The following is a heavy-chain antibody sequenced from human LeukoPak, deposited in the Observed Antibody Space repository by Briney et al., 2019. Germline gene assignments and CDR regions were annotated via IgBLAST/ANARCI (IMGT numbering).Heavy chain of an antibody. J-gene: IGHJ4*02. Sequence: SETLSLTCAVYGGSFSGYYWSWIRQPPGKGLEWIGEINHSGSTNYNPSLKSRVTISVDTSKNQFSLKLSSVTAADTAVYYCAREYGSGRKDFDYWGQGTLVTVSS. CDR1: GGSFSGYY. V-gene: IGHV4-34*01. D-gene: IGHD3-10*01. CDR2: INHSGST. CDR3: AREYGSGRKDFDY.